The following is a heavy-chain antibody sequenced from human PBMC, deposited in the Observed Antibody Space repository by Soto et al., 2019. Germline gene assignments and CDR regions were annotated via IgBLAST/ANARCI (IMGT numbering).Heavy chain of an antibody. D-gene: IGHD6-19*01. J-gene: IGHJ4*02. V-gene: IGHV1-18*01. CDR3: ARDLRGQWLVTFDY. CDR1: GYTFTSYG. Sequence: ASVKVSCKASGYTFTSYGISRVRQAPGQGREWMGWISAYNGNTNYAQKLQGRVTMTTDTSTSTAYMELRSLRSDDTAVYYCARDLRGQWLVTFDYWGQGTLVTVSS. CDR2: ISAYNGNT.